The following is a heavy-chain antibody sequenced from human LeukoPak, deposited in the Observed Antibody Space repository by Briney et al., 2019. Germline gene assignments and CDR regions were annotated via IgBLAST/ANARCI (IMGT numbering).Heavy chain of an antibody. J-gene: IGHJ3*02. CDR1: GFTFSSHA. Sequence: GGSLRLSCAASGFTFSSHAMNWVRQPPGKGLGWVSSIDKSGDGEFYADSVKGRFTISRDNSKNTLYLQMSSLRREDTAVYYCARRGGTSGWGAFDIWGQGTMVTVSS. CDR3: ARRGGTSGWGAFDI. V-gene: IGHV3-23*01. CDR2: IDKSGDGE. D-gene: IGHD2-2*01.